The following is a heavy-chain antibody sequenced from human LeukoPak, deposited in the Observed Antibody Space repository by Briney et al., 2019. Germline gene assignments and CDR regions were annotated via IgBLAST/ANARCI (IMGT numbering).Heavy chain of an antibody. CDR3: ARDLGAGYCSGGSCYYNWFDP. D-gene: IGHD2-15*01. J-gene: IGHJ5*02. CDR2: INPNSGGT. Sequence: APVKVSCKASGYTFTGYYMHWVRQAPGQGLEWMGWINPNSGGTNYAQKFQGRVTMTRDTSISTAYMELSRLRSDDTAVYYCARDLGAGYCSGGSCYYNWFDPWGQGTLVTVSS. V-gene: IGHV1-2*02. CDR1: GYTFTGYY.